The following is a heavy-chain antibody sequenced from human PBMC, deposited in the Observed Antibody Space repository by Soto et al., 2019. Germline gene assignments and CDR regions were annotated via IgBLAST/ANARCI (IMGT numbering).Heavy chain of an antibody. CDR1: GFTFEENA. CDR2: ISWNSGSI. J-gene: IGHJ6*02. Sequence: DVQLVESGGGLVQPGRSLRLSCAASGFTFEENAMHWVRQAPGKGLEWVSSISWNSGSIDYADSVKGRFTISRDNAKKSLYLQMNSLRAEDTALYYCTKSRPYYFGLAVWGQGTTVTVSS. CDR3: TKSRPYYFGLAV. D-gene: IGHD6-25*01. V-gene: IGHV3-9*01.